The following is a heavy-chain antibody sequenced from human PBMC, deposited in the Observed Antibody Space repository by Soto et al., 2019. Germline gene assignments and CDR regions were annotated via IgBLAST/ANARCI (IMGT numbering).Heavy chain of an antibody. J-gene: IGHJ4*02. CDR2: ISDSGDST. CDR3: AKNWGQVVAQHGGVDY. V-gene: IGHV3-23*01. CDR1: GFTFSSYA. D-gene: IGHD7-27*01. Sequence: EVQVLDSGGGLVQPGGSLRLSCATSGFTFSSYAMSWVRQAQGKGLEEVSTISDSGDSTYYADSVKGRFTISRDNSKNTLFLQMDSLRAEDSAVYYCAKNWGQVVAQHGGVDYWGQGTLVTVSS.